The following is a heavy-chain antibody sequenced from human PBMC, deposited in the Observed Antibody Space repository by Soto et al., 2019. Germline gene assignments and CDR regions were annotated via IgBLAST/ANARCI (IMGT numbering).Heavy chain of an antibody. CDR2: IYTSGST. D-gene: IGHD2-15*01. CDR1: GGSISSYY. V-gene: IGHV4-4*07. CDR3: ARVSKNYCSGGSCYYYYGMDV. Sequence: QVQLQESGPGLVKPSETLSLTCTVSGGSISSYYWSWIRQPAGKGLEWIGRIYTSGSTNYNPSLKSRVTMSVDTSKNQFSLKLSSVTAADTAVYYCARVSKNYCSGGSCYYYYGMDVWGQGTTVTVSS. J-gene: IGHJ6*02.